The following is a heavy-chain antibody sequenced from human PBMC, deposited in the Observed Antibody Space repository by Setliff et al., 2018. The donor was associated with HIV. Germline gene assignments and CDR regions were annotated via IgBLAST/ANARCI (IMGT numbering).Heavy chain of an antibody. V-gene: IGHV4-4*08. Sequence: PSETLSLTCNVSGGSISTYYWSWVRQPPGKALEWIGYVYSTGSTNYKSSLKSRVTISVDTSKNQLSLKLSSVTAADTAVYYCAREDGSSWSYDRFYYYGLDVWGQGITVTVSS. CDR2: VYSTGST. CDR1: GGSISTYY. J-gene: IGHJ6*02. D-gene: IGHD6-19*01. CDR3: AREDGSSWSYDRFYYYGLDV.